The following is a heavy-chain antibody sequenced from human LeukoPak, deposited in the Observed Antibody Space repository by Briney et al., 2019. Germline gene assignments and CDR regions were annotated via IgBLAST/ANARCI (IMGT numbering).Heavy chain of an antibody. J-gene: IGHJ4*02. CDR2: INHSGST. V-gene: IGHV4-34*01. CDR1: GGSFSGYY. CDR3: ARGSTFDY. Sequence: SETLSLTCAVYGGSFSGYYWSWIRQPPGKGLEWIGEINHSGSTNYNPSLKSRVTISVDTSKNQFSLKLSSVTAADTAVYYCARGSTFDYWGQGTLVTVSS.